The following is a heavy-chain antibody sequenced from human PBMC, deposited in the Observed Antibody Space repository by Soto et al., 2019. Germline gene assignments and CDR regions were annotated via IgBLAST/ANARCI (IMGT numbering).Heavy chain of an antibody. CDR2: IKSETHGGTT. J-gene: IGHJ4*01. CDR3: TTDSYSDMNVVRFDN. CDR1: GFPFSNAW. Sequence: PGGSLRLSCVGSGFPFSNAWINWVRQAPGKGLQWVGRIKSETHGGTTDFAAPVKGRFAISRDDSRNLVYMQMNSLKIEDTAVYYCTTDSYSDMNVVRFDNWSHGTLVTVSS. V-gene: IGHV3-15*07. D-gene: IGHD1-26*01.